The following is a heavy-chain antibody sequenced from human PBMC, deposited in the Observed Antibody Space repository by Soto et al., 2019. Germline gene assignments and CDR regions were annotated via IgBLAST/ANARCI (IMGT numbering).Heavy chain of an antibody. Sequence: EVHLVESGGGLVQPGGSLRLSCVASGFTFSSYWMYWVRQAPGKGLVWVSRIKTDGSSTANADSVKGRFTISRDNAKKTLDLHMSSLRVEDTAVYYCVGYNCAVSADYWGQGTVVTVSS. V-gene: IGHV3-74*01. CDR1: GFTFSSYW. D-gene: IGHD2-21*01. CDR3: VGYNCAVSADY. CDR2: IKTDGSST. J-gene: IGHJ4*02.